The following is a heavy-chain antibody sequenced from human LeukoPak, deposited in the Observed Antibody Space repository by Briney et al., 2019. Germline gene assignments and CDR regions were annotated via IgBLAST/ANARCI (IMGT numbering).Heavy chain of an antibody. CDR1: GFTFSSYA. J-gene: IGHJ3*02. V-gene: IGHV3-23*01. CDR2: ISGSGSST. Sequence: GGSLRLSCAASGFTFSSYAMSWVRQAPGKGLEWVSAISGSGSSTYYADSVKGRFTISRDNSKNTLYLQMNSLRAEDTAVYYCAKVHYYDSSGYYAPNAFDIWGQGTMATVSS. D-gene: IGHD3-22*01. CDR3: AKVHYYDSSGYYAPNAFDI.